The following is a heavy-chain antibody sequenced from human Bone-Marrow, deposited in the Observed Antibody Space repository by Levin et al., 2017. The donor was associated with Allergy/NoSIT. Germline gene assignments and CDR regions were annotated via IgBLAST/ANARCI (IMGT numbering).Heavy chain of an antibody. CDR3: ANEIRPNDY. CDR1: GLTFTNRA. Sequence: GGSLRLSCVVSGLTFTNRAMTWVRQAPGKGLEWVSAIDISGHNTYYADSVRGRFTVSRDNSKNTLYLQMNSLRPEDTAIYYCANEIRPNDYWGQGTLVTVSS. J-gene: IGHJ4*02. CDR2: IDISGHNT. V-gene: IGHV3-23*01.